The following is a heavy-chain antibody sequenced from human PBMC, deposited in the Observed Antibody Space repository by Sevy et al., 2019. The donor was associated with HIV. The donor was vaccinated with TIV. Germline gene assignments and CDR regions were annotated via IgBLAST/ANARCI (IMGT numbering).Heavy chain of an antibody. V-gene: IGHV3-23*01. CDR3: AREGCTKPRDY. D-gene: IGHD2-8*01. Sequence: GGSLRLSCEASGFTFSKYSMSWVRQAPGKGLEWVSTFSFGCGRINYADSVKGRFTISRDDSKNTLYLQRNSLRAEDTAVYYCAREGCTKPRDYWGQGTLVTVSS. CDR1: GFTFSKYS. J-gene: IGHJ4*02. CDR2: FSFGCGRI.